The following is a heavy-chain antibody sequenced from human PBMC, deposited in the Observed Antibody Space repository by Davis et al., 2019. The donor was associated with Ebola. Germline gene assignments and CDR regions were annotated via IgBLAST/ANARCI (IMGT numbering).Heavy chain of an antibody. CDR1: GFNFNKYA. V-gene: IGHV3-23*01. J-gene: IGHJ4*02. CDR2: ISGSGGST. D-gene: IGHD1-26*01. Sequence: GESLKISCAASGFNFNKYAMSWVRQAPGKGLEWVSAISGSGGSTYYADSVKGRFTISRDNSKNTLYLQMNSLRAEDTAVYSCAKRSGSGTYYFDYWGQGTLVTVSS. CDR3: AKRSGSGTYYFDY.